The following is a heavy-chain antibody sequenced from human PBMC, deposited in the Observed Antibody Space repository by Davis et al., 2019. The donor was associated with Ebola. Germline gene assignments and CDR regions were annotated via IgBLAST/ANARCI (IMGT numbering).Heavy chain of an antibody. CDR1: GFTFSSFA. J-gene: IGHJ6*04. CDR3: ARDLGSV. V-gene: IGHV3-30-3*01. D-gene: IGHD1-26*01. Sequence: GESLKISCAASGFTFSSFAMHWVRQSPAKGLEWLAVIAHDGINKYYADSVKGRSTISRDNSRNTLYPQMNSLRAEDTAVYYCARDLGSVWGKGTTVIVSS. CDR2: IAHDGINK.